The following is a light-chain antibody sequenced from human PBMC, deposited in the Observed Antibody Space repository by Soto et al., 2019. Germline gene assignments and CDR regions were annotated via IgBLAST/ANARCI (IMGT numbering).Light chain of an antibody. CDR3: HHYDNWPRT. CDR1: QSVSSSY. Sequence: EIVLTQSPGTLSLSPGERATLSCRASQSVSSSYLAWYQQKPGQAPRLLIYGASSRATGIPDRFSGSGSGTEFILTISSLQSEDFAVYYCHHYDNWPRTFGQGTKVDIK. V-gene: IGKV3-20*01. J-gene: IGKJ1*01. CDR2: GAS.